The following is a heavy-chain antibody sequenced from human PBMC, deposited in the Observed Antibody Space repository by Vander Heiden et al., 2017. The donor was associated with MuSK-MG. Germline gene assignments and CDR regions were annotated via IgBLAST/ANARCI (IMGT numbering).Heavy chain of an antibody. CDR2: INPNSGGT. D-gene: IGHD3-22*01. CDR1: GYTFTGYY. CDR3: ARDGTGYYDSGWFDP. V-gene: IGHV1-2*02. Sequence: QVQLVQSGAEVKKPGASVKVSCKASGYTFTGYYMHWVRQPPGQGLEWMGWINPNSGGTNYAQKFQGRVTMTRDTSISTAYMELSRLRSDDTAVYYCARDGTGYYDSGWFDPWGQGTRVTVSS. J-gene: IGHJ5*02.